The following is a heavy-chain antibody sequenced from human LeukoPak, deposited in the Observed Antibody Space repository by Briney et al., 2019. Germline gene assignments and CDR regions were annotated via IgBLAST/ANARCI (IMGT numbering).Heavy chain of an antibody. CDR1: GFTFSTYI. Sequence: GGTLRLSCAASGFTFSTYIIHWIRQAPGTGLESVAVISYDGSNKDYANSVNDRFTISRDNSKNTLYLQMNSLRAEDTGVYYCARDPRSIVVTASVVFWGQGALVTVSS. V-gene: IGHV3-30-3*01. J-gene: IGHJ4*02. D-gene: IGHD2-21*02. CDR2: ISYDGSNK. CDR3: ARDPRSIVVTASVVF.